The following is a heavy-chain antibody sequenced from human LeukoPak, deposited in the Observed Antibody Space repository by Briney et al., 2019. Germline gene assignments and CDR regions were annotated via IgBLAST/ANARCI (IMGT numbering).Heavy chain of an antibody. CDR3: ARVAIPYDISPYYDGYMDV. D-gene: IGHD3-22*01. J-gene: IGHJ6*03. Sequence: PSETLSLTCTVSGGSISSSSYYWGWIRQPPGKGLEWIGSIYYSGSTYYNPSLQSRVTISVDTSKNQFSLKISSVTAADTAVYYCARVAIPYDISPYYDGYMDVWGKGTTVTVSS. CDR2: IYYSGST. CDR1: GGSISSSSYY. V-gene: IGHV4-39*07.